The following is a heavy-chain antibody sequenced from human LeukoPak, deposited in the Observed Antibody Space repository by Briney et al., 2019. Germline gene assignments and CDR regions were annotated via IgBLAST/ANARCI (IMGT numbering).Heavy chain of an antibody. CDR3: ARVGHYGSGSYLDY. CDR2: IYYSGST. J-gene: IGHJ4*02. V-gene: IGHV4-59*01. Sequence: SETLSLTCTVSGGSISSYYWSWIRQPPGKGLEWIGYIYYSGSTNYNPSPKSRVTISVDTSKNQFSLKLSSVTAADTAVYYCARVGHYGSGSYLDYWGQGTLVTVSS. CDR1: GGSISSYY. D-gene: IGHD3-10*01.